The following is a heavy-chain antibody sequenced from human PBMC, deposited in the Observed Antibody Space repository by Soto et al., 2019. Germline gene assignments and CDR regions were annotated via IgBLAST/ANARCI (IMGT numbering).Heavy chain of an antibody. Sequence: EVQLVESGGGLVQPGGSLRLSCAASGFTFSSYYMHWVRQAPGKGLVWISRIKTDGSFSSYADSVKGRFTISRDNASNTLFLQMNSLSDDDTAVYYCARGFYGDPPALDYWGQGTLVSVSS. D-gene: IGHD4-17*01. J-gene: IGHJ4*02. CDR1: GFTFSSYY. V-gene: IGHV3-74*01. CDR2: IKTDGSFS. CDR3: ARGFYGDPPALDY.